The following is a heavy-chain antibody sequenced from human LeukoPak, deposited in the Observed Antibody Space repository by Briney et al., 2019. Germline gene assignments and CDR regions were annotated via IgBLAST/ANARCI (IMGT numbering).Heavy chain of an antibody. CDR2: ISSSSSYI. Sequence: GGSLRLSCAASGFTFSSYSMNWVRQAPGKGLEWVSSISSSSSYIYYADSVKGRFTISRDNAKNSLYLQMNSLRAEDTAVYYCARDPITIFGVVIMSHFDYWGQGTLVTVSS. V-gene: IGHV3-21*01. CDR3: ARDPITIFGVVIMSHFDY. J-gene: IGHJ4*02. D-gene: IGHD3-3*01. CDR1: GFTFSSYS.